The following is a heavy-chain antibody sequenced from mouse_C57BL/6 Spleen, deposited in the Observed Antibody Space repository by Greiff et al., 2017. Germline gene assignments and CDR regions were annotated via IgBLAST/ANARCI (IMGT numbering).Heavy chain of an antibody. J-gene: IGHJ4*01. D-gene: IGHD1-1*01. CDR2: IYPRSGNT. V-gene: IGHV1-81*01. CDR3: ARRITTVVATREGYAMDY. Sequence: QVQLQQSGAELARPGASVKLSCKASGYTFTSYGISWVKQRTGQGLEWIGEIYPRSGNTYYNEKFKGKATLTADKSSSTAYMELRSLTSEDSAVYFCARRITTVVATREGYAMDYWGQGTSVTVSS. CDR1: GYTFTSYG.